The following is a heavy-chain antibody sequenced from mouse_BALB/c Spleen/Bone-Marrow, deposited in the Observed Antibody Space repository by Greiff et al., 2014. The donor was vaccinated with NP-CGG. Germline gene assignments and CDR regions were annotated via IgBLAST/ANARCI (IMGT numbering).Heavy chain of an antibody. Sequence: VQLQQSGPGLVKPSQSLSLICTVTGYSITSDYAWNWIRQFPGNKLEWRGYISYSGSTSYNPSLKSRISITRDTSKNQFFLQLNSVTTEDTATYYCARYDYDVGYFDYWGQGTTLTVSS. V-gene: IGHV3-2*02. CDR1: GYSITSDYA. CDR2: ISYSGST. J-gene: IGHJ2*01. D-gene: IGHD2-4*01. CDR3: ARYDYDVGYFDY.